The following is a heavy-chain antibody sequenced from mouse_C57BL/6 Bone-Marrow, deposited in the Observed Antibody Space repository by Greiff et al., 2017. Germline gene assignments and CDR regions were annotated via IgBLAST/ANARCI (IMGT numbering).Heavy chain of an antibody. CDR2: ISSGGSYT. CDR3: ARHRTY. V-gene: IGHV5-6*02. J-gene: IGHJ3*01. CDR1: GFTFSSYG. Sequence: EVKLVESGGDLVKPGGSLKLSCAASGFTFSSYGMSWVRQTPDKRLEWVATISSGGSYTYYPDSVKGRFTISRDNAKNTLYLQMSSLKSEDTAMYYCARHRTYWGQGTLVT. D-gene: IGHD2-14*01.